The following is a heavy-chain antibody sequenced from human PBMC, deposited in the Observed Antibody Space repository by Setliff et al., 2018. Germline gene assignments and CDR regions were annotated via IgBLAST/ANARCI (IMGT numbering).Heavy chain of an antibody. CDR2: INHRGST. V-gene: IGHV4-34*01. CDR1: GGTFSDYH. CDR3: ARGRDIAARLLDS. D-gene: IGHD6-6*01. Sequence: PSETLSLTCAAYGGTFSDYHWTWIRQSPEKGLEWIGEINHRGSTNYNPSLKSRVTISIDTSKDQFSLKLIPMTAADTAVYYCARGRDIAARLLDSWGQGTLVTVSS. J-gene: IGHJ4*02.